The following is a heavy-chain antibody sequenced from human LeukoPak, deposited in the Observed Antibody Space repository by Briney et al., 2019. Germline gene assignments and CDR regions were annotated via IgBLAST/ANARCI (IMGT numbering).Heavy chain of an antibody. CDR2: IFYSGST. D-gene: IGHD6-13*01. CDR3: AREKSSSWDNWFDP. J-gene: IGHJ5*02. CDR1: GGSISSSSYY. V-gene: IGHV4-39*02. Sequence: SETLSLTCTVSGGSISSSSYYWGWIRQPPGKGLEWIGSIFYSGSTYYNPSLRGRVTISVDTSQNQFSLRLSSVTAADTAVYYCAREKSSSWDNWFDPWGQGTLVTVSS.